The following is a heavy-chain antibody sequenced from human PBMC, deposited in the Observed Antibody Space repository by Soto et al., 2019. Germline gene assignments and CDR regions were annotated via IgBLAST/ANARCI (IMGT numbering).Heavy chain of an antibody. CDR2: ISSDGSNE. Sequence: GESLKISCAASGFSFSNYGIHWVRQAPGKGLEWVALISSDGSNEYYADSVKGRFTISRDNAKKSLYLQMNSLRVEDTAVYYCATSGGGVWGQGTTVTVSS. J-gene: IGHJ6*02. D-gene: IGHD1-26*01. V-gene: IGHV3-30*03. CDR1: GFSFSNYG. CDR3: ATSGGGV.